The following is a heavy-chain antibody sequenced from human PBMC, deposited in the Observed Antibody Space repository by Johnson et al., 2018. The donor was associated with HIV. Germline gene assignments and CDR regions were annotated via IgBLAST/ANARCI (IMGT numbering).Heavy chain of an antibody. CDR1: GFIFSNYP. CDR3: AKDASGSYSRAQSISDAFDI. D-gene: IGHD1-26*01. CDR2: ISFDGSKK. Sequence: QVQLVESGGGVVRPGRSLRLSCAASGFIFSNYPMHWVRQAPGKGLEWVAVISFDGSKKYHADSVKGRFTISRDNSKNTLYLQMNSLRTEDTALYYCAKDASGSYSRAQSISDAFDIWGQGTMVTVSS. J-gene: IGHJ3*02. V-gene: IGHV3-30*04.